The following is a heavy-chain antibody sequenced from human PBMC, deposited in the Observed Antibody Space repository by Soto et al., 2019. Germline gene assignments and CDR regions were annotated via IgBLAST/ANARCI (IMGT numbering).Heavy chain of an antibody. D-gene: IGHD1-26*01. CDR2: IIPIFGTA. Sequence: SVKVSCKASGGTFSSYAISWVRQAPGQGLEWMGGIIPIFGTANYAQKFQGRVTITADESTSTAYMGLSSLRSEDTAVYYCARSGSYYAYNWFDPWGQGTLVTVSS. CDR1: GGTFSSYA. V-gene: IGHV1-69*13. CDR3: ARSGSYYAYNWFDP. J-gene: IGHJ5*02.